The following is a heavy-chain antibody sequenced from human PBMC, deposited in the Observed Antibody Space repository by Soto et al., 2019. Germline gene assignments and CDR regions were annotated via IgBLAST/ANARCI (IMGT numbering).Heavy chain of an antibody. V-gene: IGHV4-34*01. CDR1: GGSFSGYY. Sequence: SETLSLTCAVYGGSFSGYYWSWIRQPPGKGLEWIGEINHSGSTNYNPSLKSRVTISVDTSKNQFSLKLSSVTAADTAVYYCAVTTKLYCSGGSCYPNYFDYWGQGTLVTVSS. CDR2: INHSGST. D-gene: IGHD2-15*01. J-gene: IGHJ4*02. CDR3: AVTTKLYCSGGSCYPNYFDY.